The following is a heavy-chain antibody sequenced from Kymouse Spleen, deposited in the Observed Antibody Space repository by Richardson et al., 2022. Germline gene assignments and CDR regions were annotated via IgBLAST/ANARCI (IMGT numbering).Heavy chain of an antibody. Sequence: QVQLQESGPGLVKPSQTLSLTCTVSGGSISSGGYYWSWIRQHPGKGLEWIGYIYYSGSTYYNPSLKSRVTISVDTSKNQFSLKLSSVTAADTAVYYCARDYPYCSSTSCYPYYYYGMDVWGQGTTVTVSS. CDR3: ARDYPYCSSTSCYPYYYYGMDV. V-gene: IGHV4-31*03. CDR2: IYYSGST. D-gene: IGHD2-2*02. J-gene: IGHJ6*02. CDR1: GGSISSGGYY.